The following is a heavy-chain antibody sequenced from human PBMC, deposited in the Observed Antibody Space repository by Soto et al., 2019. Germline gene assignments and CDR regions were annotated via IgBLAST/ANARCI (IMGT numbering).Heavy chain of an antibody. D-gene: IGHD5-12*01. CDR3: AREIVAAGGNNYFDP. Sequence: SETLSLTCGVSGGTVASSHWWSWVRQSPGGGLEWIGNVYHTGDTNFNPSLQSRVTISVDKSNNQFSLRLNSLTAADTAVYFCAREIVAAGGNNYFDPWGPGTLVTVSS. CDR1: GGTVASSHW. CDR2: VYHTGDT. J-gene: IGHJ5*02. V-gene: IGHV4-4*02.